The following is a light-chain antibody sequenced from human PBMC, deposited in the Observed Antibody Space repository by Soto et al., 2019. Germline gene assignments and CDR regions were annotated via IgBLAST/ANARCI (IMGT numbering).Light chain of an antibody. J-gene: IGLJ1*01. CDR1: NSNIGSDYG. CDR3: QSYDRSLRACV. Sequence: QSELTQPPSVSGAPGQRVTISCTGTNSNIGSDYGVHWYQQFPGTAPKLLIYGNSNRPSGVPDRFSGSKSGTSASLAITGLQAEDEADYYCQSYDRSLRACVFGTGTKLTVL. V-gene: IGLV1-40*01. CDR2: GNS.